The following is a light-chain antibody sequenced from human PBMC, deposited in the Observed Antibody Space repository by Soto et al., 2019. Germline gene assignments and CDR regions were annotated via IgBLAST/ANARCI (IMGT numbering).Light chain of an antibody. Sequence: EIVLIQSPATLSLSPGERATLSCRASQSVSSYLAWYQQKPGQAPRLLIYDASNRATGIPARFRGSGPGTDFTLTISSLEPEDFAVYYCQQRGAFGPGTKVDIK. CDR1: QSVSSY. CDR3: QQRGA. J-gene: IGKJ3*01. CDR2: DAS. V-gene: IGKV3D-11*02.